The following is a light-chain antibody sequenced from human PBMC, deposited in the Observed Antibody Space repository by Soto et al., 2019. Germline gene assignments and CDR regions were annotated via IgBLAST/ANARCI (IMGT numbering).Light chain of an antibody. CDR3: CSYVTTPEI. V-gene: IGLV2-23*01. J-gene: IGLJ1*01. CDR1: SSDVGSYNL. Sequence: QSALTQPASVSGSPGQSITISCTGTSSDVGSYNLVSWYQQYPGKAPKLMIYEGTKRPSGVSNRFSGSRSGNTASLTISGLQAEDEADYYCCSYVTTPEIFGTGTKVTVL. CDR2: EGT.